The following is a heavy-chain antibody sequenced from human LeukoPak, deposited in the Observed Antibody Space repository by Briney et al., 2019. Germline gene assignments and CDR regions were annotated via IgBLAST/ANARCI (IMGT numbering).Heavy chain of an antibody. CDR2: ISWNSGSI. Sequence: GRSLRLSCAASGFTFDDYAMHWVRQAPGEGLEWVSGISWNSGSIGYADSVKGRFTISRDNAKNSLYLQMNSLRAEDTALYYCAKDTRRGSGYSYGFFDYWGQGTLVTVSS. CDR3: AKDTRRGSGYSYGFFDY. J-gene: IGHJ4*02. CDR1: GFTFDDYA. V-gene: IGHV3-9*01. D-gene: IGHD5-18*01.